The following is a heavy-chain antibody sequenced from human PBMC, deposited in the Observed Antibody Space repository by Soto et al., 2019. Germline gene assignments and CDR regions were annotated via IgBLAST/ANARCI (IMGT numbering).Heavy chain of an antibody. CDR2: INHSGST. V-gene: IGHV4-34*01. J-gene: IGHJ5*02. D-gene: IGHD3-10*01. Sequence: QVQLQQWGAGLLKPSETLSLTWAVYGGSFSGYYWSWIRQSPGKGLEWIGEINHSGSTNYNPSLKSRVTISVYTSKNQFSLKLSSVTAADTAVYYCARWGMVRGVINPWGQGTLVTVSS. CDR3: ARWGMVRGVINP. CDR1: GGSFSGYY.